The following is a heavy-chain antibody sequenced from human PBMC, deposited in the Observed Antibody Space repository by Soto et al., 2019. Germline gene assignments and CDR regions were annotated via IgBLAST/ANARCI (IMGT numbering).Heavy chain of an antibody. CDR1: GFTFSSYA. CDR3: AKVISVGRVLEWLSPYYYYGMDV. J-gene: IGHJ6*02. Sequence: GGSLRLSCAASGFTFSSYAMSWVRHAPGKGLEWVSAISGSGGSTYYADSVKGRFTISRDNSKNTLYLQMNSLRAEDTAVYYCAKVISVGRVLEWLSPYYYYGMDVWGQGTTVTVSS. V-gene: IGHV3-23*01. D-gene: IGHD3-3*01. CDR2: ISGSGGST.